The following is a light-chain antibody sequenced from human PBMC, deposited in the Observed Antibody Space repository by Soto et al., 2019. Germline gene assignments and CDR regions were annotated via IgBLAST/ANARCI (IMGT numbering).Light chain of an antibody. CDR2: VAS. Sequence: DIQLTQSPSFLSASIGDRVTITCRASQDFSSYLAWYQQKPGKAPNLLIYVASTSQSGVPSRFSGSGSGTEFTLTISSVQPEDFATYYCQQLNSFPLTFGGGTKVDIK. V-gene: IGKV1-9*01. CDR1: QDFSSY. CDR3: QQLNSFPLT. J-gene: IGKJ4*01.